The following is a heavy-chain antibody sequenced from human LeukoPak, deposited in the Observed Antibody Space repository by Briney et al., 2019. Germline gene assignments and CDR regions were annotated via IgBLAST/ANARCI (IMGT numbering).Heavy chain of an antibody. Sequence: GGSLRLSCAASGFTLSSYAMHWVRQAPGKGLEWVAVISYDGSNKYYADSVKGRFTISRDNSKNTLYLQMNSLRAEDTAVYYCARPMQAFLEAFDIWXQGTMVTVSS. V-gene: IGHV3-30-3*01. CDR1: GFTLSSYA. J-gene: IGHJ3*02. CDR3: ARPMQAFLEAFDI. D-gene: IGHD2/OR15-2a*01. CDR2: ISYDGSNK.